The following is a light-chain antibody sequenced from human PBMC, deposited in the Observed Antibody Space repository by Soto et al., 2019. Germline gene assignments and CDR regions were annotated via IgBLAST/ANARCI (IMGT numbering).Light chain of an antibody. CDR1: SSDVGGYNY. CDR3: SSYTSSSTYV. CDR2: DVS. Sequence: QSVRTQPASVSGAPGQSITISCTGTSSDVGGYNYVSWYQQHPGKAPKLMIYDVSNRPSGISNRFSGSKSGNTASLTISGLQAEDEDAYYCSSYTSSSTYVFGTGTKVTVL. J-gene: IGLJ1*01. V-gene: IGLV2-14*01.